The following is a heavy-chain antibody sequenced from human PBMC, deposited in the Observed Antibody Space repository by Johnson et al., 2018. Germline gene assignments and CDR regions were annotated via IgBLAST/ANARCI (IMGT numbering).Heavy chain of an antibody. CDR1: GFTFSSYG. J-gene: IGHJ6*03. V-gene: IGHV3-33*06. Sequence: QVQLQESGGGVVQPGRSLRLSCAASGFTFSSYGMHWVRQAPGKGLEWVAVIWYDGSNKYYADSVKGRFTNPRDNSKNTLYLQMNSLRAEDTAVYYCAKASGYYMDVWGKGTTVTISS. CDR3: AKASGYYMDV. CDR2: IWYDGSNK.